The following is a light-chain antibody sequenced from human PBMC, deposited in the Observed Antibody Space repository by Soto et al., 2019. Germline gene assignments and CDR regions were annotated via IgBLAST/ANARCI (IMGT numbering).Light chain of an antibody. V-gene: IGKV1-39*01. Sequence: DIQMTQSPSSLSASVGDRVTITCRASQNITSFLNWYQQKSWKAPKVLIYAASSLQIGVPSWFSGSGFGTDFTPTITTLQPEDFASYYCQQSFSYPPTFGQGTKLEIK. CDR2: AAS. J-gene: IGKJ2*01. CDR3: QQSFSYPPT. CDR1: QNITSF.